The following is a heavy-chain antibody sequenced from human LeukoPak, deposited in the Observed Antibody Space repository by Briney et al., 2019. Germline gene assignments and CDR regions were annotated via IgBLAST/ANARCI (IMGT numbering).Heavy chain of an antibody. Sequence: ASVKVSCNASGYTFTSYYMHWVRQAPGQGLEWMGIINPSGGSTSYAQKFQGRVTMTRDTSTSTVYMELSSLRSEDTAVYYCARSSSGSYYPPNAFDIWGQGTMVTVSS. V-gene: IGHV1-46*01. D-gene: IGHD3-10*01. CDR2: INPSGGST. J-gene: IGHJ3*02. CDR1: GYTFTSYY. CDR3: ARSSSGSYYPPNAFDI.